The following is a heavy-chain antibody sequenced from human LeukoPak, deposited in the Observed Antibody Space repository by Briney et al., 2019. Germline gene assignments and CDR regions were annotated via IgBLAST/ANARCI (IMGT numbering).Heavy chain of an antibody. CDR3: ARIGSSPRSYYYDSSGYYSAFDY. Sequence: GASVKVSCKASGYTFTSYGISWVRQAPGQGLEWMGWINPNSGGTNYAQKFRGRVTMTRDTSISTAYMELSRLRSDDTAVYYCARIGSSPRSYYYDSSGYYSAFDYWGQGTLVTVSS. J-gene: IGHJ4*02. D-gene: IGHD3-22*01. CDR2: INPNSGGT. V-gene: IGHV1-2*02. CDR1: GYTFTSYG.